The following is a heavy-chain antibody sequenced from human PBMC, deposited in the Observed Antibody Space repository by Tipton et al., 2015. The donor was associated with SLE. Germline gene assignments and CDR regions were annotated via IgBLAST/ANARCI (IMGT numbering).Heavy chain of an antibody. CDR2: INHSGST. D-gene: IGHD2-21*01. V-gene: IGHV4-34*01. CDR3: ARTSSDSYWGDYFDY. CDR1: GGSFSGYY. J-gene: IGHJ4*02. Sequence: TLSLTCAVYGGSFSGYYWSWIRQTPGKGLEWIGEINHSGSTNYNPSLKSRVTISLDASKNQFSLKLNSVTAADTAVYFCARTSSDSYWGDYFDYWGQGTLVTVSS.